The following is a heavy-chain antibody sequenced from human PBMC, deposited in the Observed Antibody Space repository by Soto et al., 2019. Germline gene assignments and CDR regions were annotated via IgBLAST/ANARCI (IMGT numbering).Heavy chain of an antibody. V-gene: IGHV4-4*02. CDR2: VYHSGST. CDR1: GDSISSTHW. J-gene: IGHJ5*02. Sequence: QVYLHQSGPGLVKPSGTLSLTCAVSGDSISSTHWWTWVRQTPGKGLEWIGEVYHSGSTSYNPSPKRRVPISVHKSTNPFSLTLTSVTAADTAVYYCATLPPLLVVTVLPIPTWGQGTLVSVSS. D-gene: IGHD2-2*02. CDR3: ATLPPLLVVTVLPIPT.